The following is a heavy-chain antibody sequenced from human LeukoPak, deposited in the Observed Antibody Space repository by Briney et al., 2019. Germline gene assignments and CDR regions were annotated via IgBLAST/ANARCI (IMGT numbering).Heavy chain of an antibody. CDR2: IIPILGIA. J-gene: IGHJ4*02. CDR3: ARLGATTGY. Sequence: ASVKVSCKASGGTFSSYAISWMRQAPGQGLEWMGRIIPILGIANYAQKFHGRVTITADKSTSTAYMELSSLRSEDTAVYYCARLGATTGYWGQGTLVTVSS. V-gene: IGHV1-69*04. CDR1: GGTFSSYA. D-gene: IGHD1-26*01.